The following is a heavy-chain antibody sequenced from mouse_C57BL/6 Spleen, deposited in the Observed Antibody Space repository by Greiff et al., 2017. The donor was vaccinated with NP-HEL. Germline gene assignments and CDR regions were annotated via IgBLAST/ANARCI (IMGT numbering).Heavy chain of an antibody. D-gene: IGHD1-1*01. Sequence: EVQLQQSGAELVKPGASVKLSCTASGFNIKDYYMHWVKQRTEQGLEWIGRIDPEDGETKYAPKFQGKATITADTSSNTAYLQLNSLTSEDTAVYYWARGATVVAGGYAMDYWGQGTSVTVSS. CDR1: GFNIKDYY. J-gene: IGHJ4*01. CDR3: ARGATVVAGGYAMDY. V-gene: IGHV14-2*01. CDR2: IDPEDGET.